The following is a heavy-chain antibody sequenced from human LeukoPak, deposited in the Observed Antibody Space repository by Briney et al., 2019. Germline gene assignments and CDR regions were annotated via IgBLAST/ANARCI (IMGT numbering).Heavy chain of an antibody. J-gene: IGHJ4*02. D-gene: IGHD3-10*01. CDR2: INAGNGNT. V-gene: IGHV1-3*01. CDR1: GYTFTSYA. Sequence: ASVKVSCKASGYTFTSYAMHWVRQAPGQRLEWMGWINAGNGNTKYSQKFQGRVTITRDTSASTAYMELSSLRSEDTAVYYCARGRITMVRGVISFGYFDYWSQGTLVTVSS. CDR3: ARGRITMVRGVISFGYFDY.